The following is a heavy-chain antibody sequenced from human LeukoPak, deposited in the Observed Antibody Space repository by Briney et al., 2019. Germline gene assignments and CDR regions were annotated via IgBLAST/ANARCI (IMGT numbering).Heavy chain of an antibody. V-gene: IGHV4-39*01. CDR1: VGSISSSSYF. CDR2: IFYSGST. J-gene: IGHJ4*02. D-gene: IGHD4-17*01. CDR3: ARQMNTVTADY. Sequence: PSETLSLTCTVSVGSISSSSYFWGWIRQPPGKGLEWIGSIFYSGSTYYNPSLNSRVTISIDTSKNRFSLRLSSVTAADTAVYYCARQMNTVTADYWGQGTLVTVSS.